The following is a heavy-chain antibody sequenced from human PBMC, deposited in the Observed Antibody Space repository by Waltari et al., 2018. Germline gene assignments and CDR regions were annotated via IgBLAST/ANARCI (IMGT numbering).Heavy chain of an antibody. Sequence: VQLWESGGDFVQPGGSLRLSCAASGFTFSAFPISCVRQAPGKGLDGVSTIHVHDGGTYYSDSVKGRFTISRDNSKDTLFLQMNSLRAEDEALYYCARSGIENSYLWSMWGYWGRGTLVTVSS. CDR1: GFTFSAFP. CDR3: ARSGIENSYLWSMWGY. V-gene: IGHV3-23*01. J-gene: IGHJ4*02. D-gene: IGHD3-3*01. CDR2: IHVHDGGT.